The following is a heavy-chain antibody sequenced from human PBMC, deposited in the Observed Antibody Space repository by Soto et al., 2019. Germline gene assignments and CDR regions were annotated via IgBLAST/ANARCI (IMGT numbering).Heavy chain of an antibody. Sequence: EVQLLESGGGLVQPGGSLRLSCAASGFTFSSYSMTWVRQAPGKGLEWVSVISGSGGTTYYPDSVKGRFTISRDNSKXXXXXXXXXXXXXXXXXXXXXXXXXXXXXXXXSLLDYWGQGTLVTVSS. CDR3: XXXXXXXXXXXXSLLDY. CDR1: GFTFSSYS. J-gene: IGHJ4*02. CDR2: ISGSGGTT. V-gene: IGHV3-23*01.